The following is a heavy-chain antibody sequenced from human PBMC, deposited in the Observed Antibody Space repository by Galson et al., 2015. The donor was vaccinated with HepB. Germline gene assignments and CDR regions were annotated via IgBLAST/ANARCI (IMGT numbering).Heavy chain of an antibody. Sequence: SLRLSCAASGFTFGDYAMSWVRQAPGKGLEWVGFIRSKAYGGTTEYAASVKGRFTISRDDSKSIAYLQMNSLKTEDTAVYYCTRVHGGSYYGFDYWGQGTLVTVSS. D-gene: IGHD1-26*01. J-gene: IGHJ4*02. CDR1: GFTFGDYA. V-gene: IGHV3-49*04. CDR3: TRVHGGSYYGFDY. CDR2: IRSKAYGGTT.